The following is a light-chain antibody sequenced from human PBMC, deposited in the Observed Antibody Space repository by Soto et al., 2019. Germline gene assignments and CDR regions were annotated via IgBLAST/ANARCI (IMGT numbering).Light chain of an antibody. V-gene: IGLV2-14*01. CDR1: SSDVGGYNY. CDR2: EVS. J-gene: IGLJ1*01. CDR3: SPYTSTIP. Sequence: QSVLTQPASVSGSPGQSITISCTGTSSDVGGYNYVSWYQQHPGKAPKLMIYEVSNRPSGVSNRFSGSKSGNTASLTISGLQAEDEADYYCSPYTSTIPFGTGTK.